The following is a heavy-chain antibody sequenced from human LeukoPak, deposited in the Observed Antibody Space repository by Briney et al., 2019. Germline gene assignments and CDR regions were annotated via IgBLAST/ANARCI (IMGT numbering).Heavy chain of an antibody. Sequence: ASVKVSCKASGYTFTSYGISWVRQAPGQGLEWMGWISAYNGNTNYAQKLQGRVTMTTDTSTSTAYMELRSLRSDDTAVYYRARTRGSGSPNWFDPWGQGTLVTVSS. J-gene: IGHJ5*02. CDR2: ISAYNGNT. V-gene: IGHV1-18*01. CDR1: GYTFTSYG. CDR3: ARTRGSGSPNWFDP. D-gene: IGHD3-10*01.